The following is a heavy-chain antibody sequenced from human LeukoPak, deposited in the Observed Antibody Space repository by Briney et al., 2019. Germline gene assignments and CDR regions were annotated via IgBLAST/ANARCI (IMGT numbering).Heavy chain of an antibody. CDR1: GYSITSGYY. D-gene: IGHD3-9*01. CDR2: IYHSGDT. Sequence: SETLSLTCIVSGYSITSGYYWGWIRQPPGKGLEWIGSIYHSGDTYYNPSLKSRVTISVDTSKNQFSLKLDSVTAADTAVYYCARDSTDVLRYFDWLLDIDYWGQGTLVTVSS. J-gene: IGHJ4*02. CDR3: ARDSTDVLRYFDWLLDIDY. V-gene: IGHV4-38-2*02.